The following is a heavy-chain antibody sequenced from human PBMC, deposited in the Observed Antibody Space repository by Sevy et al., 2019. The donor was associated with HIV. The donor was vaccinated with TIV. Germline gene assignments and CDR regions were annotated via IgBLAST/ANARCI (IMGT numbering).Heavy chain of an antibody. CDR3: ARDKGHTYYYDSSGYYVYYYYGMDV. J-gene: IGHJ6*02. CDR1: GFTFSSYA. V-gene: IGHV3-30-3*01. CDR2: ISYDGSNK. Sequence: GGSLRLSCAASGFTFSSYAMHWVRQAPGKGLEWVAVISYDGSNKYYADSVKGRFTISRDNSKNTLYLQMNSLRAEDTAVYYWARDKGHTYYYDSSGYYVYYYYGMDVWGQGTTVTVSS. D-gene: IGHD3-22*01.